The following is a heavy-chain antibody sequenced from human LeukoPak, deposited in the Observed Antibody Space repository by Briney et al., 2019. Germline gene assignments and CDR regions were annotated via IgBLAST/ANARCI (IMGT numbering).Heavy chain of an antibody. D-gene: IGHD3-22*01. V-gene: IGHV4-38-2*02. CDR2: IYHSGST. CDR1: HYSISSNYY. J-gene: IGHJ4*02. Sequence: PSETLSLTCTVSHYSISSNYYWGWIRQPPGKGLEWIGSIYHSGSTYYNPSLKSRVTISVDTSKNQFSLKLTSVTAADTVVYYCARSSGYMSYWGQGTLVTVSS. CDR3: ARSSGYMSY.